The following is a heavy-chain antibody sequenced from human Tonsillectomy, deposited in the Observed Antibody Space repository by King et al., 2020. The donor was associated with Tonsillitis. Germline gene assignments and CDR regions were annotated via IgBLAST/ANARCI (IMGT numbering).Heavy chain of an antibody. CDR1: GGSISNSY. CDR2: IYYSGST. J-gene: IGHJ3*02. V-gene: IGHV4-59*01. Sequence: QLQESGPGLVKPSETLSLTCNVSGGSISNSYWSWIRQPPGKGLEWIGSIYYSGSTNYNPSLKSRVTISIDTSKNRFSLRLDSVTAADTAVYYCARGLREIAVIIRAGSEHAFDIWGQGTMVTVSS. CDR3: ARGLREIAVIIRAGSEHAFDI. D-gene: IGHD3-22*01.